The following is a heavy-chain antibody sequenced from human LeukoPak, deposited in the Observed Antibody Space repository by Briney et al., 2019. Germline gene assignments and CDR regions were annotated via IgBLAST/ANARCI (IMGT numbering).Heavy chain of an antibody. D-gene: IGHD3-9*01. V-gene: IGHV3-30-3*01. CDR2: ISYDGSNK. CDR1: GFTFSSYA. CDR3: ARERGVGYYDILTGYHDAFDI. Sequence: GGSLRLSCAASGFTFSSYAMHWVRHAPGKGRGWVAVISYDGSNKYYAHSVKGRFTISRDNSKNTRYLQMNSLRAEDTAVYYCARERGVGYYDILTGYHDAFDIWGQGTMVTVSS. J-gene: IGHJ3*02.